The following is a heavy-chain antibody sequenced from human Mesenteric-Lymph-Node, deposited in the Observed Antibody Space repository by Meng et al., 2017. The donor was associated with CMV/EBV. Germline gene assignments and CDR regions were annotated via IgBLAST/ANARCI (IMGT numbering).Heavy chain of an antibody. V-gene: IGHV3-30*02. J-gene: IGHJ6*02. CDR1: GFAFDTYA. Sequence: GGSLRLSCAASGFAFDTYAMHWVRQAPGKGLEWVTFIRYDGSDKNYADFVKGRFTISRDNSKNTVHLQMNSLRDEDTAVYYCAKDSMVAGAGTGVNYYHYYGMDVWGPGTTVTVSS. D-gene: IGHD6-13*01. CDR2: IRYDGSDK. CDR3: AKDSMVAGAGTGVNYYHYYGMDV.